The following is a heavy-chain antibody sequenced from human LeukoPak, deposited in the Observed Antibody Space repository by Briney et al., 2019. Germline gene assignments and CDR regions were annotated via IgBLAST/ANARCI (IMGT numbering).Heavy chain of an antibody. J-gene: IGHJ4*02. D-gene: IGHD3-9*01. CDR2: ISGSGGTT. CDR3: AKAGADRVLRHFDWSAWE. Sequence: PGGSLRLSCAASGFTFSSYSMNWVRQAPGKGLEWVSGISGSGGTTNYAESVKGRFTIFRDNSKNTLYLQMSSLRAEDTAVYYCAKAGADRVLRHFDWSAWEWGQGTLVTVSS. V-gene: IGHV3-23*01. CDR1: GFTFSSYS.